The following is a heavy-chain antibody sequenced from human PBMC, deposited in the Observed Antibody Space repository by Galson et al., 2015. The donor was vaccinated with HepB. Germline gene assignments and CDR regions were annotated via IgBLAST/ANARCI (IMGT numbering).Heavy chain of an antibody. CDR2: ISYDGSNK. CDR1: GFTFSNYA. Sequence: SLRLSCAASGFTFSNYAMHWVRQAPGKGLEWVALISYDGSNKYYADSVKCRFTISRDNSKNTLYLQMNSPRAEDTALYYCARGGPKGRIDYWGQGTLVTVSS. D-gene: IGHD3-16*01. CDR3: ARGGPKGRIDY. J-gene: IGHJ4*02. V-gene: IGHV3-30-3*01.